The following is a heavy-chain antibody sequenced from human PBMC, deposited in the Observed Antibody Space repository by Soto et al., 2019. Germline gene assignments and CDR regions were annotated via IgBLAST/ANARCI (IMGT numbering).Heavy chain of an antibody. D-gene: IGHD3-3*01. CDR1: GGSFSGYY. CDR3: ARDRTYYDFWSGYSPANYYYGMDV. Sequence: SETLSLTCAVYGGSFSGYYWSWIRQPPGKGLEWIGEINHSGSTNYNPSLKSRVTISVDTSKNQFSLKLSSVTAADTAVYYCARDRTYYDFWSGYSPANYYYGMDVWGQGTTVTVSS. V-gene: IGHV4-34*01. CDR2: INHSGST. J-gene: IGHJ6*02.